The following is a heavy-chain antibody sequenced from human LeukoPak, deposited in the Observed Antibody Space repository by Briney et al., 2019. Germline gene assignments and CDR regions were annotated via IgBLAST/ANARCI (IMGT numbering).Heavy chain of an antibody. CDR3: ATYYSDSSAYVHYLDS. CDR2: VHYSGST. CDR1: GGYISGFY. V-gene: IGHV4-59*03. Sequence: SETLSLTCTVSGGYISGFYWSWIRQPPEKGLEWVGYVHYSGSTNYNPSLKSRVIISVDSSKNQFSLKLSSVTAADTAVYYCATYYSDSSAYVHYLDSWGRGTLVTVSS. D-gene: IGHD3-22*01. J-gene: IGHJ4*02.